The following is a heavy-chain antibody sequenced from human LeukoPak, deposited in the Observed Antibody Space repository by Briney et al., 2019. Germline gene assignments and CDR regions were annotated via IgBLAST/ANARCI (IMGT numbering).Heavy chain of an antibody. CDR1: GFTFSSYE. CDR3: ARDLAWGAFDY. V-gene: IGHV3-48*03. Sequence: PGGSLRLSCAASGFTFSSYEMNWVRQAPGKGLEWVSYISSSGSTIYYADSAKGRFTISRDNAKNSLYLQMNSLRVEDTAVYHCARDLAWGAFDYWGQGTLVTVSS. CDR2: ISSSGSTI. J-gene: IGHJ4*02. D-gene: IGHD7-27*01.